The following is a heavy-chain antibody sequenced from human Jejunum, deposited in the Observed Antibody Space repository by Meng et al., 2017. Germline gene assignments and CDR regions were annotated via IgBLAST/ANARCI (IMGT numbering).Heavy chain of an antibody. J-gene: IGHJ4*02. CDR3: XREGQLMLGLVDY. V-gene: IGHV4-31*03. D-gene: IGHD2-2*01. Sequence: VQLQXXGPGLVKPSQTLSLTCTVPGDSISSGGHYWSWIRQHPGKGLEWIGYIYYTGSAYYNPSLEXXVTLXVDTSNNQFSLRLNXXXAADXAVYYCXREGQLMLGLVDYWGQGTLVTVSS. CDR1: GDSISSGGHY. CDR2: IYYTGSA.